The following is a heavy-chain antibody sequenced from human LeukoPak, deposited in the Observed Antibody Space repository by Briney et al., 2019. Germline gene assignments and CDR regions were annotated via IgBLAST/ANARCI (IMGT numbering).Heavy chain of an antibody. CDR3: ASTRRIVGANTGMDV. CDR2: ISYDGSNK. D-gene: IGHD1-26*01. Sequence: GGSLRLSCAVSGFTFSNYGMYWVRQAPGKGLEWVAVISYDGSNKYYADSVKGRFTISRDNSENTLYLQMNNLRAEDTAVYYCASTRRIVGANTGMDVWGQGTTVTVSS. V-gene: IGHV3-30*03. J-gene: IGHJ6*02. CDR1: GFTFSNYG.